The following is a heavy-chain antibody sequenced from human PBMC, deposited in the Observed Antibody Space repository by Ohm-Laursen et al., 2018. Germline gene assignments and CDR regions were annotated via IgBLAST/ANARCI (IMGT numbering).Heavy chain of an antibody. CDR1: GFTFSSYG. V-gene: IGHV3-33*01. Sequence: SLRLSCSASGFTFSSYGMHWVRQAPGKGLEWVAVIWYDGSNKYYADSVKGRFTISRDNSKNTLYLQMNSLKTEDTAVYYCTTGGDCSGGMCYSLVYWGQGTLVTVSS. CDR3: TTGGDCSGGMCYSLVY. D-gene: IGHD2-15*01. CDR2: IWYDGSNK. J-gene: IGHJ4*02.